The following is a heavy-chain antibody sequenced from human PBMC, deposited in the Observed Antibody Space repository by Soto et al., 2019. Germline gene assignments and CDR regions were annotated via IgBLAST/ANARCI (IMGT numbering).Heavy chain of an antibody. CDR1: GFTFSSYS. V-gene: IGHV3-21*01. D-gene: IGHD3-22*01. J-gene: IGHJ3*02. CDR2: ISSSSSYI. CDR3: ARVSTYYYDSSGYDAFDI. Sequence: GGSLRLSCAASGFTFSSYSMNWVRQDPGKGLEWVSSISSSSSYIYYADSVKGRFTISRDNAKNSLYLQMNSLRAEDTAVYYCARVSTYYYDSSGYDAFDIWGQGTMVTVSS.